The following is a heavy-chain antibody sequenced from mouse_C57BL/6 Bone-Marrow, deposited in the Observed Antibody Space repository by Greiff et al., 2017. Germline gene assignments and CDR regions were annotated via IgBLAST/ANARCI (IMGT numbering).Heavy chain of an antibody. D-gene: IGHD1-1*01. CDR2: ISSGGSYT. J-gene: IGHJ4*01. Sequence: EVKLMESGGDLVKPGGSLKLSCAASGFTFSSYGMSWVRQTPDKRLEWVATISSGGSYTYSPDSVKGLFTISRDNAKNTLYLQMSSLKSEDTAMYYCARTPTTVGYAMDYWGQGTSVTVSS. V-gene: IGHV5-6*01. CDR3: ARTPTTVGYAMDY. CDR1: GFTFSSYG.